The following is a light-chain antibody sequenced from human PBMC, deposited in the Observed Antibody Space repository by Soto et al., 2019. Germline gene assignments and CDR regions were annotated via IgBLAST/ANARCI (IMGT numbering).Light chain of an antibody. CDR3: GTWDSSLSAWV. J-gene: IGLJ3*02. Sequence: QSVLTQPPSVSAAPGQKVTTSCSGSSSNIGNNYVSWYQQLPGTAPKLLIYDNNKRPSGIPDRFSGSKSGTSATLGITGLQTGDEADYYCGTWDSSLSAWVFGGGTQLTVL. V-gene: IGLV1-51*01. CDR1: SSNIGNNY. CDR2: DNN.